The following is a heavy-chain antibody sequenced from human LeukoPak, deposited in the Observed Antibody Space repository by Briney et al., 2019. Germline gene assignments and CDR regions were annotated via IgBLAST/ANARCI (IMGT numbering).Heavy chain of an antibody. Sequence: PGGSLKLSCAASGFTFSGSAMHWVRQASGKGLEWVGRIRSKANSYATAYAASVKGRVTISRDDSKNTAYLQMNSLKTEDTAVYYCTRPPTGYSSGHWGQGTLVTVSS. CDR3: TRPPTGYSSGH. CDR2: IRSKANSYAT. J-gene: IGHJ4*02. CDR1: GFTFSGSA. V-gene: IGHV3-73*01. D-gene: IGHD6-19*01.